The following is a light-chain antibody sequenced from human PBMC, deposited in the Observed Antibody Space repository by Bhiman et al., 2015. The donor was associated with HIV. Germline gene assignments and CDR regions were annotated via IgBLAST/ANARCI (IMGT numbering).Light chain of an antibody. Sequence: NFTLTQPHSVSDSPGKTITISCTRNSGSIASDYVQWFQQRPGTSPISLIYEHNQRPSGVPDRFSGSKSGTSASLAITGLQAEDEADYYCQSYDSRLTEVFGTGTKVTVL. CDR3: QSYDSRLTEV. CDR2: EHN. V-gene: IGLV6-57*01. J-gene: IGLJ1*01. CDR1: SGSIASDY.